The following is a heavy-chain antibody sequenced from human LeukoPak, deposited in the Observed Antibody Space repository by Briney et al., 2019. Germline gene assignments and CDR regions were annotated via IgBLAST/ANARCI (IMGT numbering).Heavy chain of an antibody. V-gene: IGHV3-21*04. Sequence: GGSLRLSCAGSRFTFSSYSMNWVRQAPGKGLAWVSSISSSGSYIYYADSVKGRFTISRDNAKNSLYLQMRSLRAVDTAIYYCAKDPSTFLTTGWYFDLWGRGTLVTVSS. CDR2: ISSSGSYI. D-gene: IGHD4-17*01. CDR3: AKDPSTFLTTGWYFDL. J-gene: IGHJ2*01. CDR1: RFTFSSYS.